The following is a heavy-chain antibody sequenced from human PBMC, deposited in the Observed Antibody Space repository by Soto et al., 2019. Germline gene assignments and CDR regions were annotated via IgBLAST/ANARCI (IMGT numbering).Heavy chain of an antibody. D-gene: IGHD3-10*01. CDR3: ARDPSTYYYGSGTQGDNWFDP. V-gene: IGHV4-4*02. Sequence: PSETLSLTCAVSGGSISSSNWWSWVRQPPGKGLEWIGEIYHSGSTNYNPSLKSRVTISVDKSKNQFSLKLSSVTAADTAVYYCARDPSTYYYGSGTQGDNWFDPWGQGXLVTVYS. J-gene: IGHJ5*02. CDR2: IYHSGST. CDR1: GGSISSSNW.